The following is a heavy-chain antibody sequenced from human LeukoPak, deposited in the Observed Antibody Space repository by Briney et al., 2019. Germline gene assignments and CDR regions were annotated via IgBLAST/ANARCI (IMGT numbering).Heavy chain of an antibody. D-gene: IGHD5-12*01. CDR2: INHSGST. CDR1: GGSISSRSFY. CDR3: ARGTTYVDIVATITRQQPVPGWFDP. Sequence: SETLSLTCTVSGGSISSRSFYWSWIRQPPGKGLGWIGEINHSGSTNYNPSLKSRVTISVDTSKNQFSLKLSSVTAADTAVYYCARGTTYVDIVATITRQQPVPGWFDPWGQGTLVTVSS. J-gene: IGHJ5*02. V-gene: IGHV4-39*07.